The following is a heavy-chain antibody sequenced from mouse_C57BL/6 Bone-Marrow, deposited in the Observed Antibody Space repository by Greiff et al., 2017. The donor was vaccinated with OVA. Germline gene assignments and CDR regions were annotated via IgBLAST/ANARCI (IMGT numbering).Heavy chain of an antibody. CDR1: GFTFSSYT. Sequence: EVQVVESGGGLVKPGGSLKLSCAASGFTFSSYTMSWVRQTPEKRLEWVATISGGGGNTYYPDSVKGRFTISRDNAKNTLYLQMSSLRSEDTALYYCAGLPGAYWGQGTLVTVSA. CDR3: AGLPGAY. CDR2: ISGGGGNT. J-gene: IGHJ3*01. V-gene: IGHV5-9*01.